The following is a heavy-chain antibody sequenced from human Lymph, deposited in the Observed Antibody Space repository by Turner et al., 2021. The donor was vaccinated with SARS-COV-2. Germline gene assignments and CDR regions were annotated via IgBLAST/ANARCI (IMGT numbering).Heavy chain of an antibody. V-gene: IGHV3-21*01. Sequence: EVQLVESGGGLVKPGGSLRLSCAASGFTFSSYSMNWVRQAPGKGLEWVSSITFTISYIYYADSVKGRFTISRDNAKNSLYLQMNSLRAEDTAVYYCARGPPDFPYYFDYWGQGTLVTVSS. CDR2: ITFTISYI. CDR1: GFTFSSYS. D-gene: IGHD2-21*02. J-gene: IGHJ4*02. CDR3: ARGPPDFPYYFDY.